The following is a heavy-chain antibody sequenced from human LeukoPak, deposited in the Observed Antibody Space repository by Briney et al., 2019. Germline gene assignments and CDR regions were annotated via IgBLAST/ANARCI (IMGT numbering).Heavy chain of an antibody. V-gene: IGHV1-18*01. D-gene: IGHD6-19*01. CDR2: ISAYNGNT. CDR3: ARDSSSGWPDWLDP. J-gene: IGHJ5*02. CDR1: GYTFTSYG. Sequence: ASVKVSCKASGYTFTSYGISWVRQAPGQGLEWMGWISAYNGNTNYAQKLQGRVTMTTDTPTSTAYMELRSLRSDDTAVYYCARDSSSGWPDWLDPWGQGTLVTVSS.